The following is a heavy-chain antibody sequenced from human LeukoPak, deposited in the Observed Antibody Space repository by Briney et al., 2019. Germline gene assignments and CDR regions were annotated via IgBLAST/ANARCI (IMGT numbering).Heavy chain of an antibody. CDR3: ARDKLRGYSYYLGEVDY. J-gene: IGHJ4*02. CDR1: GFTFSDYY. Sequence: KPGGSLRLSCAASGFTFSDYYMSWLRQAPGKGLEWVSYISSSGSTIYYADSVKGRFTISRDNAKNSLYLQMNSLRAEDTAVYYCARDKLRGYSYYLGEVDYWGQGTLVTVSS. D-gene: IGHD5-18*01. CDR2: ISSSGSTI. V-gene: IGHV3-11*01.